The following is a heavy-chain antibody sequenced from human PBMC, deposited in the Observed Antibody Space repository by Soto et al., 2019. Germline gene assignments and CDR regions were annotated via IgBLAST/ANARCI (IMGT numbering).Heavy chain of an antibody. CDR1: GFTFSSYG. CDR2: VSGSGGSV. V-gene: IGHV3-23*01. D-gene: IGHD2-2*01. Sequence: EVQLLESGGDLVQPGGSLTLSCAAAGFTFSSYGMSWVRQTPGKGLEWVSAVSGSGGSVYYADSVRGRFTISRENSENTLYLQLSSLRAEDTAIYYCARSSVVGADYSYGMDVWGQGTTLTDSS. J-gene: IGHJ6*02. CDR3: ARSSVVGADYSYGMDV.